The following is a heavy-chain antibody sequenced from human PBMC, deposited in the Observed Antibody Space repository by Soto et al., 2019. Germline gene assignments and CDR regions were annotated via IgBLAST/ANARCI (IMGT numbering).Heavy chain of an antibody. CDR2: LSNSGTYT. CDR3: ARDPTRILY. J-gene: IGHJ4*02. CDR1: GFAFSDYY. V-gene: IGHV3-11*06. Sequence: GSLRLSCAASGFAFSDYYMTWIRQAPGKGLEWVSSLSNSGTYTNYADSVKGRFTISRDNAKNSLYLQMNSLRAEDTAVYYCARDPTRILYWGQGTLVTVSS.